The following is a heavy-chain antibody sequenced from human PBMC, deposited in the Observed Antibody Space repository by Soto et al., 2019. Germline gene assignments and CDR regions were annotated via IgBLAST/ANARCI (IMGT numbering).Heavy chain of an antibody. V-gene: IGHV1-18*01. CDR1: GYTFTRSG. CDR2: ISGYDGRT. J-gene: IGHJ4*02. D-gene: IGHD4-17*01. CDR3: ARQDYGGNLYDFDY. Sequence: ASVKVSCKTSGYTFTRSGISWVWQAPGQGLEWMGWISGYDGRTNFAQKVQDRVTMTTDTSTSTVYMELSSLRSEDTAVYYCARQDYGGNLYDFDYWGQGTLVTSPQ.